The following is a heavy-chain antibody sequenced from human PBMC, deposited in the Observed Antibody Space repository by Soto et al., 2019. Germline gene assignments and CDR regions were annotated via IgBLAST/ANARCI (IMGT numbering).Heavy chain of an antibody. J-gene: IGHJ4*02. Sequence: SETLSLTCTVSGDSISSYYWSWIRQPPGKGLEWIGYIFYSGSTNYNPSLKSRVTISVDTSKNQFSLKLISVTAADTAVYYCARGDYGDYFDYWGQGTLVTVSS. D-gene: IGHD4-17*01. CDR3: ARGDYGDYFDY. CDR1: GDSISSYY. CDR2: IFYSGST. V-gene: IGHV4-59*01.